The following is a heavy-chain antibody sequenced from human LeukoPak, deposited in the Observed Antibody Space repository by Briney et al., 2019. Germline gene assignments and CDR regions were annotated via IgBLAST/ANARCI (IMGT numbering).Heavy chain of an antibody. CDR3: ARGVYYDILTGPFDY. V-gene: IGHV3-48*01. Sequence: GGTLRLSCAASGFTFSSYSMNWVRQAPGKGLEWVSYISSSSSSIYYSDSVKGRFTISRDNAKNSLCLQMNSLRAEDTAVYYCARGVYYDILTGPFDYWGQGTLVTVSS. CDR2: ISSSSSSI. J-gene: IGHJ4*02. D-gene: IGHD3-9*01. CDR1: GFTFSSYS.